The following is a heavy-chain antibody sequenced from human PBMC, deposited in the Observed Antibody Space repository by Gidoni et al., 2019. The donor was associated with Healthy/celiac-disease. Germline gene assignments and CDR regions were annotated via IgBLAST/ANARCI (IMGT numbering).Heavy chain of an antibody. D-gene: IGHD5-12*01. J-gene: IGHJ5*02. CDR2: T. CDR3: TTGWPPRWLRLSVGWFDP. Sequence: TYGAAPVKGRFTISRDDSKNTLYLQMNSLKTEDTAVYYCTTGWPPRWLRLSVGWFDPWGQGTLVTVSS. V-gene: IGHV3-15*01.